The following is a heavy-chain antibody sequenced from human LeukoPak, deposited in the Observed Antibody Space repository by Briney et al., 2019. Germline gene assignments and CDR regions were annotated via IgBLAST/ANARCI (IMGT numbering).Heavy chain of an antibody. CDR2: INTGNGNT. J-gene: IGHJ4*03. CDR3: ATDVYYRDSTGYFDN. CDR1: GYTFTNYA. V-gene: IGHV1-3*03. Sequence: ASVKVSCKASGYTFTNYAMHWVRQAPGQRLEWMGWINTGNGNTKYSQEFQGRVTITRDTSANTAYMELSSLRSEDMAVYYCATDVYYRDSTGYFDNWGQGTLVTVSS. D-gene: IGHD3-16*01.